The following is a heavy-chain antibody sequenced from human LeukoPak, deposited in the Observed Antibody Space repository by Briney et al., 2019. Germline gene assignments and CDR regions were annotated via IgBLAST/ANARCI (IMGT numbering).Heavy chain of an antibody. CDR1: GYTFTNYG. J-gene: IGHJ3*02. CDR3: ARMMPPRHYYDRSGYYYGAFDI. CDR2: ISGYNGYT. V-gene: IGHV1-18*01. Sequence: ASVKVSCKTSGYTFTNYGISWVRQAPGQGLGWMGWISGYNGYTNYAQKLQGRVTMTTDTSTRKTYLELRSLRSDDTAVYYCARMMPPRHYYDRSGYYYGAFDIWGQGTMVTVSS. D-gene: IGHD3-22*01.